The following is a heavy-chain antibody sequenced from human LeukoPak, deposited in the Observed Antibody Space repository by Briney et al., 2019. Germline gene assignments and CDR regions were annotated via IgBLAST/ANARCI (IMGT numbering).Heavy chain of an antibody. CDR2: INPSGCST. Sequence: ASVNVSCKASGYTFTSYYMHWVRQAPGQGREWVGIINPSGCSTSYAHKFQGTVTMTRDTSTSTVYMELSSLRSEDTPVYYCARSKWLVGWFAPWGQGTLVTVSS. CDR1: GYTFTSYY. CDR3: ARSKWLVGWFAP. J-gene: IGHJ5*02. D-gene: IGHD6-19*01. V-gene: IGHV1-46*01.